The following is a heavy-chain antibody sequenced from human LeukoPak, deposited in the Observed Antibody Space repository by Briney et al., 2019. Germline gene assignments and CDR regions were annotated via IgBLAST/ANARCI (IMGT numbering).Heavy chain of an antibody. Sequence: PGGSLRLSCAASGFTFSSYDMHWVRQATGKGLEWVSAIGTAGDTYYPGSVKGRFTISRESAKNSLYLQMNSLRAEDTAVYYCARDGFVQYCGGDCYSNWFDPWGQGTLVTVSS. J-gene: IGHJ5*02. CDR2: IGTAGDT. CDR3: ARDGFVQYCGGDCYSNWFDP. D-gene: IGHD2-21*01. CDR1: GFTFSSYD. V-gene: IGHV3-13*01.